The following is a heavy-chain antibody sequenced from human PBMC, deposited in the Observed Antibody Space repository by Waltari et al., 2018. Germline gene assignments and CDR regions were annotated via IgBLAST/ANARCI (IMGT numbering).Heavy chain of an antibody. J-gene: IGHJ5*01. D-gene: IGHD6-13*01. CDR2: MNPDSRTI. CDR1: GFTFSDYW. V-gene: IGHV3-74*01. CDR3: VLYSSRLLGDS. Sequence: EVQLVESGGGLVQPGGSLKLSCAASGFTFSDYWMHWVRQAPGKGLVSVAHMNPDSRTINYAESVKGRITNSRDNDKNTLFMQMNSLRAEETAMYDCVLYSSRLLGDSWGQGTLLTVSS.